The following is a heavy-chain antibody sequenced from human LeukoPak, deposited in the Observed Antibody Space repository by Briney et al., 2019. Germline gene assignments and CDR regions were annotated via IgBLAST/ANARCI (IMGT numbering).Heavy chain of an antibody. CDR2: IYTSGST. CDR3: AKRRGDCSGGQGCRDY. Sequence: SETVSLTCTVSGGSISSYYWSWIRQPAGKGLEWIGRIYTSGSTNYNPSLKSRVTTSVDTSKNQFSLKLSSVTAADTAVYYCAKRRGDCSGGQGCRDYWGQGTLVTVSS. D-gene: IGHD2-15*01. CDR1: GGSISSYY. V-gene: IGHV4-4*07. J-gene: IGHJ4*02.